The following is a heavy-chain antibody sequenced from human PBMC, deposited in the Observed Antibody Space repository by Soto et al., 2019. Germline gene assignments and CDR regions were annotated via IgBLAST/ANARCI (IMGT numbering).Heavy chain of an antibody. V-gene: IGHV1-3*01. D-gene: IGHD3-9*01. CDR3: AACRTYYDILTGYYHYYYYGMDV. J-gene: IGHJ6*02. CDR1: GYTFTSYA. CDR2: INAGNGNT. Sequence: ASVKVSCKASGYTFTSYAMHWVRQAPGQRLEWMGWINAGNGNTKYPQKFQGRVTITRDTSASTAYMELSSLRSEDTAVYYCAACRTYYDILTGYYHYYYYGMDVWGQGTTVTVSS.